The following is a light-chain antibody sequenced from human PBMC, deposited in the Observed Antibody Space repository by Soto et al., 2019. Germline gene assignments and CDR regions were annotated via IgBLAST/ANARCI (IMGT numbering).Light chain of an antibody. Sequence: EIVLTQSPGTLSLSPGERATLSCRASRSVSSYLAWYQRKPGQAPRVLIYSASTRATGIPARFSGSGSGTDFTLTISTLEPEDFAVYYCQQYGSSPWTFGQGTKVDIK. J-gene: IGKJ1*01. CDR1: RSVSSY. CDR3: QQYGSSPWT. V-gene: IGKV3-20*01. CDR2: SAS.